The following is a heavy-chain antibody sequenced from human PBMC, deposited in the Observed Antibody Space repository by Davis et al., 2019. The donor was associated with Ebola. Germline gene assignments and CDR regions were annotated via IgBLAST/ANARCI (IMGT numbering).Heavy chain of an antibody. J-gene: IGHJ5*02. CDR1: GYTFTGYY. CDR2: INPNSGGT. D-gene: IGHD3-22*01. CDR3: ARGMPKVVITHWRFDP. V-gene: IGHV1-2*02. Sequence: ASVKVSCKASGYTFTGYYMHWVRQAPGQGLEWMGWINPNSGGTNYAQKFQGRVTMTRDTSISTAYMELSRLRSDDTAVYYCARGMPKVVITHWRFDPWGQGTLVTVSS.